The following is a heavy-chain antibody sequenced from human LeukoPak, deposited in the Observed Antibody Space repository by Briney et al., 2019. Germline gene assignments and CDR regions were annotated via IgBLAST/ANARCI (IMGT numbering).Heavy chain of an antibody. CDR2: IKSKTDGGTT. V-gene: IGHV3-15*01. Sequence: PGGSLRLSCAASGFTFSNAWMSWVRQAPGKGLEWVGRIKSKTDGGTTDYAAPVKGRFTISRDDSKNTLYLQMNSLKTEDTAVYYCTTFIVVVPAAISWFDPWGQGTLVTVSS. D-gene: IGHD2-2*01. CDR3: TTFIVVVPAAISWFDP. J-gene: IGHJ5*02. CDR1: GFTFSNAW.